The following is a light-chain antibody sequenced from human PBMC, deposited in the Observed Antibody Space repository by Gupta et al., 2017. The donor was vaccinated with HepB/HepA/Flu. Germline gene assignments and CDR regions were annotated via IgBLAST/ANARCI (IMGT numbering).Light chain of an antibody. CDR2: WAS. J-gene: IGKJ2*01. V-gene: IGKV4-1*01. CDR1: QSVLYSYNNKNY. CDR3: QQEDNSPPT. Sequence: DIVMTQSPYSLPVSLGERATINCKSSQSVLYSYNNKNYLAWYQHKPGQPPKLLIYWASTREYGVPDRFSGSGSGTDFSLTISSRQAEDVAVYYCQQEDNSPPTFGQWTKMDIK.